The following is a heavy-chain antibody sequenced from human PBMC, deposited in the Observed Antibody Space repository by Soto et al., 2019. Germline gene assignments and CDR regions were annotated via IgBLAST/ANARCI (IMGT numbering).Heavy chain of an antibody. J-gene: IGHJ4*02. Sequence: GPSVRASCKACVYTLTIYAMRWVRQAPGQRLEWMGWINAGNGNTKYSQKFQGRVTITRDTSASTAYMELSSLRSEDTAVYYCARAPFSRGSYYSSHFDYWGQGTLVTVSS. D-gene: IGHD1-26*01. CDR2: INAGNGNT. CDR3: ARAPFSRGSYYSSHFDY. V-gene: IGHV1-3*01. CDR1: VYTLTIYA.